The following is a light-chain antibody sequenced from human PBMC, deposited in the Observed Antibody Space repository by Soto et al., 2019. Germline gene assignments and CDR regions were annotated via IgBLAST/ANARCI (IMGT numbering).Light chain of an antibody. V-gene: IGKV1-5*01. Sequence: DIQVTQSPSSVSASVGDRVTFTCRASQSVSRGLAWYQQEPGQAPKLLIYDATVLQTWVPSRFSGGGSGTEFTLTITSLQPEDFATYYCQQYNSYSRTFGQGTKVDIK. J-gene: IGKJ1*01. CDR2: DAT. CDR1: QSVSRG. CDR3: QQYNSYSRT.